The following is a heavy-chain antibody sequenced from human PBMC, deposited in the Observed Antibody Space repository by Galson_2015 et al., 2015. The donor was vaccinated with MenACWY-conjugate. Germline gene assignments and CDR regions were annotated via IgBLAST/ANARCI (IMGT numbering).Heavy chain of an antibody. CDR3: ARDGGLRFLEWFDY. CDR2: IIPIFGTA. J-gene: IGHJ5*01. Sequence: QSGAEVTKPGASVTVSCTASGGTFSRYAISWVRQAPGQGLEWMGGIIPIFGTANYAQKFQGRVTITADKSTSTAYMELSSLRSEDTAVYYCARDGGLRFLEWFDYWGQGTLVTVSS. D-gene: IGHD3-3*01. CDR1: GGTFSRYA. V-gene: IGHV1-69*06.